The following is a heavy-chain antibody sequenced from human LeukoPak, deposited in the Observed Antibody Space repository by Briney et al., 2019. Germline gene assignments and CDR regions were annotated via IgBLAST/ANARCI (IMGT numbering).Heavy chain of an antibody. CDR3: ARDLGYYGSGSYYTPFDY. Sequence: PSETLSLTCAVYGGSFSGYYWSWIRQPPGKGLEWIGEINHSGNTNYNPSLKSRVTISVDTSKNQFSLKLSSVTAADTAVYYCARDLGYYGSGSYYTPFDYWGQGTLVTVSS. V-gene: IGHV4-34*01. CDR2: INHSGNT. J-gene: IGHJ4*02. CDR1: GGSFSGYY. D-gene: IGHD3-10*01.